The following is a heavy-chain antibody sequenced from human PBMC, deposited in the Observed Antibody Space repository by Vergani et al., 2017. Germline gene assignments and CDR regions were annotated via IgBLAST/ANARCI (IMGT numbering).Heavy chain of an antibody. J-gene: IGHJ3*02. D-gene: IGHD3-22*01. CDR3: ARPQTYYYDSSAQYGIGAFDI. Sequence: EVQLVQSGAEVKKPGESLKISCKGSGYSFTSYWIGWVRQMPGKGLEWMGIIYPGDSDTRYSPSFQGQVTISADKSISTAYLQWSSLKASDTAMYYCARPQTYYYDSSAQYGIGAFDIWGQGTMVTVSS. V-gene: IGHV5-51*03. CDR1: GYSFTSYW. CDR2: IYPGDSDT.